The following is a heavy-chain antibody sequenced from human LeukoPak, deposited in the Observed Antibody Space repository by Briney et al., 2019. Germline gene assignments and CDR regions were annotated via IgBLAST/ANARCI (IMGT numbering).Heavy chain of an antibody. CDR1: GGSISGSSYY. D-gene: IGHD3/OR15-3a*01. J-gene: IGHJ4*02. CDR2: IYYSGST. Sequence: SETLSLTCTVSGGSISGSSYYWGWIRQPPGKGLEWIGSIYYSGSTYYNPSLKSRVTISVDTSKNQFSLKLRSVTAADTAVYYCARNFGTWGQGTLVTVSS. V-gene: IGHV4-39*01. CDR3: ARNFGT.